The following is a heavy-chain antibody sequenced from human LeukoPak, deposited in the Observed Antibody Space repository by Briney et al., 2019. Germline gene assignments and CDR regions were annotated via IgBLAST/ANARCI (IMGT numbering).Heavy chain of an antibody. J-gene: IGHJ5*02. Sequence: SETLSLTCTVSGGSISSYYWSWIRQPAGKGLEWIGRIYTSGSTNYNPSLKSRVTMSVDTSKNQFSLKLSSVTAADTAVYHCARDLAAAGTPNWFDPWGQGTLVTVSS. CDR3: ARDLAAAGTPNWFDP. V-gene: IGHV4-4*07. CDR2: IYTSGST. CDR1: GGSISSYY. D-gene: IGHD6-13*01.